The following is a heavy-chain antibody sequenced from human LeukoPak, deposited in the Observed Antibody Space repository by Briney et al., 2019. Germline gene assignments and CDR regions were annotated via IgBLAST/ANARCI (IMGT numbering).Heavy chain of an antibody. J-gene: IGHJ3*02. CDR3: AKDIGRVVVTAGDAFDI. CDR1: GFTFSSYG. V-gene: IGHV3-30*18. CDR2: ISYDGSNK. Sequence: GGSRRLSCAASGFTFSSYGMHWVRQAPGKGLEWVAVISYDGSNKYYADSVKGRFTISRDNSKNTLYLQMNSLRAEDTAVYYCAKDIGRVVVTAGDAFDIWGQGTMVTVSS. D-gene: IGHD2-21*02.